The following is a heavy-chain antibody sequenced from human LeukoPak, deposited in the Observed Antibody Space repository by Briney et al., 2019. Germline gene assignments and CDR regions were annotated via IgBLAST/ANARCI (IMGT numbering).Heavy chain of an antibody. CDR1: GYTFTSYD. CDR2: MNPNSGNT. D-gene: IGHD3-16*01. CDR3: ARGLAYDYVWGSYTPPGGY. Sequence: ASVKVSCKASGYTFTSYDINWVRQATGQGLEWMGWMNPNSGNTGYAQKFQGRVNMTRNTSISTAYMELSSLRSEDTAVYYCARGLAYDYVWGSYTPPGGYWGQGTLVTVSS. J-gene: IGHJ4*02. V-gene: IGHV1-8*01.